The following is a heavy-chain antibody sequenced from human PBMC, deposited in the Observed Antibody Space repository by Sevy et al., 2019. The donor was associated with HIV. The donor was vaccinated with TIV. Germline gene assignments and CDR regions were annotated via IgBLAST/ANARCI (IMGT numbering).Heavy chain of an antibody. CDR1: GFGFSGTW. CDR2: ISPEGSRI. Sequence: GGSLRLSCAASGFGFSGTWMNWVRQAPGKGLEWVAIISPEGSRIDYADSVKGRLIISRDNANSSLSLQMKSLRVEDMGVYYCAKDRGWKTFDYWGQGALVTVSS. J-gene: IGHJ4*02. D-gene: IGHD3-10*01. CDR3: AKDRGWKTFDY. V-gene: IGHV3-7*04.